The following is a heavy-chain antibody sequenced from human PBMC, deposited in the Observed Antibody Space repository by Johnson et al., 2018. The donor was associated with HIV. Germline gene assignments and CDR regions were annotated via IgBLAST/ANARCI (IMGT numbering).Heavy chain of an antibody. CDR1: GFTFIGSA. V-gene: IGHV3-15*01. CDR3: TTITRSYYYDSSGHLYDAFDI. D-gene: IGHD3-22*01. J-gene: IGHJ3*02. Sequence: VQLVESGGGLVQPGGSLKLACAASGFTFIGSALHWVRQASGKGLEWIGHIKSRTDDGTTNYAAPLKGRFTISRDDSKNMLHLQMNSLKTEDTAIYYCTTITRSYYYDSSGHLYDAFDIGGQGTMVTVAS. CDR2: IKSRTDDGTT.